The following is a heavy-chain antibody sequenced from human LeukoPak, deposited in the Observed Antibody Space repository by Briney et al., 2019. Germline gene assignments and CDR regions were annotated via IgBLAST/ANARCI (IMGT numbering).Heavy chain of an antibody. CDR2: ISSSSSYI. V-gene: IGHV3-21*01. D-gene: IGHD3-22*01. CDR3: ARERGYYDSSGYADY. Sequence: WCMRLSCAASGFTFCSYRMNWVRQAPGKGLEWVSSISSSSSYIYYADSVKGRFTISRDNAKNSLYLQMNSLRAEDTAVYYCARERGYYDSSGYADYCGLGSLVTISS. J-gene: IGHJ4*02. CDR1: GFTFCSYR.